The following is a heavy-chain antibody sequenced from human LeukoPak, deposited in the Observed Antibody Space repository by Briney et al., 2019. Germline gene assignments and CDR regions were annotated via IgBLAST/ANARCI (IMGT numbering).Heavy chain of an antibody. CDR2: INHSGST. V-gene: IGHV4-34*01. Sequence: SETLSLTCAVYGESFSGYYWSWIRQPPGKGLEWIGEINHSGSTNYNPSLKSRVTISVDTSKNQFSLKLSSVTAADTAVYYCARGLQLVRHWFDPWGQGTLVTVSS. CDR3: ARGLQLVRHWFDP. CDR1: GESFSGYY. D-gene: IGHD6-13*01. J-gene: IGHJ5*02.